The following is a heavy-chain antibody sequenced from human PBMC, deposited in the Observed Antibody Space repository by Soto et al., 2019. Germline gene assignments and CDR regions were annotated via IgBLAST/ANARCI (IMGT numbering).Heavy chain of an antibody. CDR1: GFTFSSYS. Sequence: GGSLRLSCAASGFTFSSYSMNWVRQAPGKGLEWVSSISSSSSYIYYADSVKGRFTISRDNSKNTLYLQMNSLRAEDTAVYYCAREESVSSSWFWWGQGTLVTVSS. J-gene: IGHJ4*02. CDR3: AREESVSSSWFW. D-gene: IGHD6-13*01. V-gene: IGHV3-21*01. CDR2: ISSSSSYI.